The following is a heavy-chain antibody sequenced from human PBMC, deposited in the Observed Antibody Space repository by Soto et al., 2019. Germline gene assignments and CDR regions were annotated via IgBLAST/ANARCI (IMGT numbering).Heavy chain of an antibody. Sequence: QVQLVQSGAEVKKPGSSVKVSCKASGGTFSSYAISWVRQAPGQGLEWMGGIIPSFGTANYAQKFQGRVTITADESTSTAYMELSSLRSEDTAVYYCARAQGGIAVTNYYYYGMDVWGQGTTVTVSS. CDR3: ARAQGGIAVTNYYYYGMDV. J-gene: IGHJ6*02. V-gene: IGHV1-69*12. CDR1: GGTFSSYA. D-gene: IGHD6-19*01. CDR2: IIPSFGTA.